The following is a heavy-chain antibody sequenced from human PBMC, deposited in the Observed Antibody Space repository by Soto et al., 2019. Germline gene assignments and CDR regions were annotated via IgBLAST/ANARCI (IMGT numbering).Heavy chain of an antibody. Sequence: SETLSLTCTVSGGSISSYYWSWIRQPPGKGLEWIGYIYYSGSTNYNPSLKSRVTISVDTSKNQFSLKLSSVTGADTAVYYCARNPAGGYYDSSGYYPGYYYGMDVWGQGTTVTVSS. CDR3: ARNPAGGYYDSSGYYPGYYYGMDV. CDR1: GGSISSYY. V-gene: IGHV4-59*01. D-gene: IGHD3-22*01. CDR2: IYYSGST. J-gene: IGHJ6*02.